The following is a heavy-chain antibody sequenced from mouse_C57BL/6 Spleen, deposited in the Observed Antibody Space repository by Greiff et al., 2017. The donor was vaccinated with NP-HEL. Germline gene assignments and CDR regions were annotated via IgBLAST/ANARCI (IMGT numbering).Heavy chain of an antibody. Sequence: VMLVESGPELVKPGASVKISCKASGYSFTSYYIHWVKQRPGQGLEWIGWIYPGSGNTKYNEKFKGKATLTADTSSSTAYMQLSSLTSEDSAVYYCATYYYGSSPFAYWGQGTLVTVSA. CDR1: GYSFTSYY. V-gene: IGHV1-66*01. CDR3: ATYYYGSSPFAY. J-gene: IGHJ3*01. D-gene: IGHD1-1*01. CDR2: IYPGSGNT.